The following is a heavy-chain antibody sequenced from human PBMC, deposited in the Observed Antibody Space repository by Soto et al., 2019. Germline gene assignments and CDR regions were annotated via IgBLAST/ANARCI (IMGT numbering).Heavy chain of an antibody. V-gene: IGHV4-34*01. CDR1: GWSFIGYY. J-gene: IGHJ5*02. CDR3: ARAAKTLVDDGALYIRLDP. CDR2: INHSGST. D-gene: IGHD3-16*01. Sequence: SHTLSLSCAFYGWSFIGYYWSWIRQPPGLGLEWIGEINHSGSTNYNPSLKSRVTISVDTSKNKFSLKLSSVTAADTAVYYCARAAKTLVDDGALYIRLDPWGKGNLVTV.